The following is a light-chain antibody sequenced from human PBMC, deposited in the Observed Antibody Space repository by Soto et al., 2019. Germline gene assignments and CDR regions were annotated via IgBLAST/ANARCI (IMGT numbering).Light chain of an antibody. J-gene: IGLJ2*01. V-gene: IGLV4-69*01. CDR1: SGHSSYA. CDR2: LNSDGSH. Sequence: QPVLTQSPSASASLGASVKLTCTLSSGHSSYAIAWHQQRPEKGPRYLMKLNSDGSHSKGDGIPDRFSGSSSGAERYLTISSIQSEDEADYYSQTWVTGIQVFGGGTQLTVL. CDR3: QTWVTGIQV.